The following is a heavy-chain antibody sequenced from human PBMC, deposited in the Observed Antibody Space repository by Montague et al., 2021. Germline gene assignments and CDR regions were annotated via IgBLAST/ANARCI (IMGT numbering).Heavy chain of an antibody. Sequence: SLRLSWSASGFTFRSYWMHWVRQAPGKGLAWVSRIKSDGLIAIYADSVKGRFTVSRDNAKDTLHLQMNSLRAEDTATYYCARGGLRNYYYYMDVWGKGTTVTVSS. CDR1: GFTFRSYW. D-gene: IGHD3-16*01. CDR3: ARGGLRNYYYYMDV. V-gene: IGHV3-74*01. CDR2: IKSDGLIA. J-gene: IGHJ6*03.